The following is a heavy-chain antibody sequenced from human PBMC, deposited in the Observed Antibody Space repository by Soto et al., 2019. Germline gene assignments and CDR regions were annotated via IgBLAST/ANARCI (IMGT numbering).Heavy chain of an antibody. CDR3: AREASAVVSLDY. CDR1: GYTFNTYG. CDR2: ISIYDSNT. J-gene: IGHJ4*02. Sequence: GASVKVSCKASGYTFNTYGISWMRQAPGQGLEWMGWISIYDSNTYYAQNVQGRVAMTTNTSTSTAYLELRSLSSDDTALYYCAREASAVVSLDYWGQGTLVTVSS. V-gene: IGHV1-18*04. D-gene: IGHD2-15*01.